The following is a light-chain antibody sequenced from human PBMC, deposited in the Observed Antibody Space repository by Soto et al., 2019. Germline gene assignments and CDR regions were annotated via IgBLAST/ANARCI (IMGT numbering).Light chain of an antibody. CDR1: SSNIGNNA. CDR3: AAWDASLNGPV. CDR2: YDD. V-gene: IGLV1-36*01. Sequence: QSVLTQPPSVSEAPRQRVTISCSGSSSNIGNNAVNWYHQLPGKAPKLLIYYDDLLPSGVSDRFSGSKSGTSASLAISGLQSEDEADYYCAAWDASLNGPVFGGGTKVTVL. J-gene: IGLJ3*02.